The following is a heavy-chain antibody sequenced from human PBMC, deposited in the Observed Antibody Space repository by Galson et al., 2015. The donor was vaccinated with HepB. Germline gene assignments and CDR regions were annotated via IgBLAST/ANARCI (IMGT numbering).Heavy chain of an antibody. V-gene: IGHV1-3*01. Sequence: FQGRVTITRDTSASTAYMELSSLRSEDTAVYYCARLWDEWLPYFDYWGQGTLVTVSS. D-gene: IGHD5-12*01. CDR3: ARLWDEWLPYFDY. J-gene: IGHJ4*02.